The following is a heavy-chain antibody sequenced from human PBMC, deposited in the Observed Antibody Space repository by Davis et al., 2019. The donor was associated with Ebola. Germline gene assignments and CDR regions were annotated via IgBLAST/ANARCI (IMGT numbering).Heavy chain of an antibody. CDR3: AKGGYYRNYAPYGMDV. CDR2: ISYDGSNK. J-gene: IGHJ6*02. D-gene: IGHD1-7*01. V-gene: IGHV3-30*18. Sequence: GESLKISCAASGFTFSSYGMHWVRQAPGKGLEWVAVISYDGSNKYYADSVKGRFTIYRDNSKNKLYLQMNSLRAEDTDVYYCAKGGYYRNYAPYGMDVWGQGTTVTVSS. CDR1: GFTFSSYG.